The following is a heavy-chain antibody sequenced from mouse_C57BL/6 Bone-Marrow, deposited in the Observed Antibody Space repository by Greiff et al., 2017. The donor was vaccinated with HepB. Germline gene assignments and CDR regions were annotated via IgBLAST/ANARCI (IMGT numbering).Heavy chain of an antibody. V-gene: IGHV1-19*01. CDR1: GYTFTDYY. Sequence: EVQLQQSGPVLVKPGASVKMSCKASGYTFTDYYMNWVKQSHGKSLEWIGVINPYNGGTSYNQKFKGKATLTVDKSSSTAYMELNSLTSEDSAVYYCARPYYYGSRPWYFDVWGTGTTVTVSS. CDR3: ARPYYYGSRPWYFDV. CDR2: INPYNGGT. D-gene: IGHD1-1*01. J-gene: IGHJ1*03.